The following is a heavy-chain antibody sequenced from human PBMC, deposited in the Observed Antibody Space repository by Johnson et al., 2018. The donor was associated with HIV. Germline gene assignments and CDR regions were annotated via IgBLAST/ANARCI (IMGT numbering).Heavy chain of an antibody. D-gene: IGHD2-15*01. CDR1: GFTFSSYA. CDR2: ISYDGSNK. J-gene: IGHJ3*02. Sequence: QLVESGVGVVQPGRSLRLSCAASGFTFSSYAMHWVRQAPGKGLEWVAVISYDGSNKYYADSVKGRFTISRDNSKNTLYLQMNSLRAEDTAVYYCARGAASHAFDIWGQETMVTVSS. V-gene: IGHV3-30-3*01. CDR3: ARGAASHAFDI.